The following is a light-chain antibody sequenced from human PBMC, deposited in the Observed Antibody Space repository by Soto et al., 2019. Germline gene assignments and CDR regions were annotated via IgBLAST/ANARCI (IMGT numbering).Light chain of an antibody. J-gene: IGLJ3*02. V-gene: IGLV2-14*03. CDR3: SSFTSGGTWV. CDR2: EVN. CDR1: SSDVGAYNH. Sequence: QSVLTQPASVSGSPGQSITISCTGTSSDVGAYNHVSWYQQHPGKVPKVMIYEVNNRPSGVSNRFSASKSGNTASLTISGLQAEVEATYYCSSFTSGGTWVFGGGTKLTVL.